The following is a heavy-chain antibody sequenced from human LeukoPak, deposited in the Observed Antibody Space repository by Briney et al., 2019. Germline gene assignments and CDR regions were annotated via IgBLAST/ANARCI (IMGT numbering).Heavy chain of an antibody. V-gene: IGHV3-74*01. CDR2: ITSDGSST. Sequence: PGGSLRLSCAASGFTFSSYWMHWVRQAPGKGLVWVSHITSDGSSTTYADSVKGRFTISRDNARNTLYLQMSSLRAEDTAVYYCARGGEMATISNFDYWGQGTLVTASS. J-gene: IGHJ4*02. CDR3: ARGGEMATISNFDY. D-gene: IGHD5-24*01. CDR1: GFTFSSYW.